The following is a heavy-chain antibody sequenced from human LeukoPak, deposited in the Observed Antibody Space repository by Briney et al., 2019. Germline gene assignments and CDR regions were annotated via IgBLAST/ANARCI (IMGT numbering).Heavy chain of an antibody. V-gene: IGHV1-69*13. J-gene: IGHJ3*02. CDR3: ARVNDFWSGAENDAFDI. CDR1: GGTFSSYA. D-gene: IGHD3-3*01. CDR2: IIPIFGTA. Sequence: ASVKVSCKASGGTFSSYAISWVRQAPGQGLEWMGGIIPIFGTANYAQKFQGRVTITADESTSTAYMELSSLRSEDTAVYYCARVNDFWSGAENDAFDIWGQGTMVTVSS.